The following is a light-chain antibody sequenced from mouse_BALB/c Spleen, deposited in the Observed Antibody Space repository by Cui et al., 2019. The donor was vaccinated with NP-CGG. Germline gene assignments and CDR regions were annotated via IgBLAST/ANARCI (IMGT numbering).Light chain of an antibody. CDR1: IGAVTTSNY. J-gene: IGLJ1*01. Sequence: QAVVTQASALTTSPGETVTFSCRSSIGAVTTSNYANWVQEKPDHLFTGLIGGTNNRAPGVPARFSGSLIGDKAALTITGAQTEDEAIYFCALWYSNHWVFGGGTKVTVL. V-gene: IGLV1*01. CDR3: ALWYSNHWV. CDR2: GTN.